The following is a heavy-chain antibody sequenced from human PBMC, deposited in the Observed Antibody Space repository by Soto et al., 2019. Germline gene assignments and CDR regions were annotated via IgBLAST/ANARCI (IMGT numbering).Heavy chain of an antibody. CDR2: IYYSGST. Sequence: SETLSLTCTVSGGSISSGGYYWSWIRQHPGKGLEWIGYIYYSGSTYYNPSLKSRVTISVDTSKNQFSLKLSSVTAADTAVYYCARDQYYDFWSGYQSNWFDPWGQGTLVTVSS. J-gene: IGHJ5*02. CDR3: ARDQYYDFWSGYQSNWFDP. CDR1: GGSISSGGYY. V-gene: IGHV4-31*03. D-gene: IGHD3-3*01.